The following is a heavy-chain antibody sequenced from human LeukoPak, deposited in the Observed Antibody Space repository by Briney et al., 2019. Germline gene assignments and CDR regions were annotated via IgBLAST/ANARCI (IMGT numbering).Heavy chain of an antibody. CDR2: TIPNVGLT. Sequence: SVKVSCKASGGTFSKHSISWVRQAPGQGLEWMGRTIPNVGLTNYAQNFQGRLTITADPSTNRADMELSSLRHDDTAVYYCTRVPAVGVPIAVDAYCSYGMDVWGQGTTVTVSS. D-gene: IGHD2-2*01. J-gene: IGHJ6*02. CDR1: GGTFSKHS. CDR3: TRVPAVGVPIAVDAYCSYGMDV. V-gene: IGHV1-69*04.